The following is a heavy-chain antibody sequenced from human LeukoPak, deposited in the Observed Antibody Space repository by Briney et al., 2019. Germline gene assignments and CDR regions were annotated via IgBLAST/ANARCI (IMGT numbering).Heavy chain of an antibody. V-gene: IGHV4-39*01. CDR3: ARLIYDSSGYYYGLGKYYFDY. CDR2: IYYSGST. CDR1: GGSISSSSYY. Sequence: PSETLSLTCTVSGGSISSSSYYWGWIRQPPGKGLEWFGSIYYSGSTYYNPSLNSRVTISVDTSKNQFSLKLSSVTAADTAVFYCARLIYDSSGYYYGLGKYYFDYWGQGTLVTVSS. D-gene: IGHD3-22*01. J-gene: IGHJ4*02.